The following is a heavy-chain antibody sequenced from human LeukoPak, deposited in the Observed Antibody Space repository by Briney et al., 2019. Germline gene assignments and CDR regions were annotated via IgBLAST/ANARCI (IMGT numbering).Heavy chain of an antibody. D-gene: IGHD6-13*01. CDR3: VKTIAVAGNFDY. J-gene: IGHJ4*02. CDR2: ISPNGGST. V-gene: IGHV3-64D*09. CDR1: XFTFSSYT. Sequence: GGSLRLSCSASXFTFSSYTMHWVRQAPGKVLEYVSAISPNGGSTYYGDSVKGRFTISRDNSKKTLYLQMSSLRAEDTAVYYCVKTIAVAGNFDYWGQGTLVTVS.